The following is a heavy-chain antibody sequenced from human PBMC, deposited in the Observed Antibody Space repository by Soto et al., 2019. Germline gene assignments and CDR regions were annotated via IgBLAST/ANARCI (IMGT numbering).Heavy chain of an antibody. CDR1: GFTFSSYA. CDR3: AKAKVRLGGLALHNIDY. CDR2: ISGSGGST. D-gene: IGHD3-16*01. Sequence: GGSLRLSCAASGFTFSSYAMSWVRQAPGKGLEWVSAISGSGGSTYYADSVKGRFTISRDNSKNTLYLQMNSLRAEDTAVYYCAKAKVRLGGLALHNIDYWGQGTLVTVSS. V-gene: IGHV3-23*01. J-gene: IGHJ4*02.